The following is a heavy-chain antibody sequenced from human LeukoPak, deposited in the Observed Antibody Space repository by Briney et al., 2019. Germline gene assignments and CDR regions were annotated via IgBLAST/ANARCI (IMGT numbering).Heavy chain of an antibody. Sequence: SETLSLTCAVYGGSFSGYYWSWIRQPPGKGLEWIGEINHSGSTNYNPSLKSRVTISVDTFKNQFSLKLSSVTAADTAMYYCARHTSTTVTQLGAPYYYYYYMDVWGKGTTVTVSS. V-gene: IGHV4-34*01. D-gene: IGHD4-11*01. CDR2: INHSGST. CDR1: GGSFSGYY. CDR3: ARHTSTTVTQLGAPYYYYYYMDV. J-gene: IGHJ6*03.